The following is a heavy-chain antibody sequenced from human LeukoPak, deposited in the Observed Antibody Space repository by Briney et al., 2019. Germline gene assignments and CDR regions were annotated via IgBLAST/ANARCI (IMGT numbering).Heavy chain of an antibody. J-gene: IGHJ5*02. CDR2: IYHSGST. V-gene: IGHV4-30-2*01. CDR1: GGSISSGGYS. D-gene: IGHD6-6*01. CDR3: ARGRRYLAPAPRHLDP. Sequence: SSQTLSLTCAVSGGSISSGGYSWSWIRQPPGKGLERIGYIYHSGSTYYNPSLKSRVTISVDTSKNQFSLKLSSVTAADTAVYYCARGRRYLAPAPRHLDPWGQGTLVTVSS.